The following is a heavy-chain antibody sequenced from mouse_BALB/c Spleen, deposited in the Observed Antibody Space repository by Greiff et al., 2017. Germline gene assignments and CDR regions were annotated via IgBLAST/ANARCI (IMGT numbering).Heavy chain of an antibody. D-gene: IGHD2-1*01. CDR1: GDSITSGY. CDR2: ISYSGST. J-gene: IGHJ1*01. V-gene: IGHV3-8*02. Sequence: EVQLQQSGPSLVKPSQTLSLTCSVTGDSITSGYWNWIRKFPGNKLEYMGYISYSGSTYYNPSLKSRISITRDTSKNQYYLQLNSVTTEDTATYYCARSPLYGKGYFDVWGAGTTVTVSS. CDR3: ARSPLYGKGYFDV.